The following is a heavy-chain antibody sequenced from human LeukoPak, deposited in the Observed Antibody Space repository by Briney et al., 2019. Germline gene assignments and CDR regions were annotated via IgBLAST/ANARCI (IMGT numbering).Heavy chain of an antibody. CDR2: ISYDGSNK. CDR3: ARDGGGDITMVYYFDY. J-gene: IGHJ4*02. CDR1: GFTFSSYA. Sequence: GGSLRLSCAASGFTFSSYAMHWVRLAPGKGLEWVAVISYDGSNKYYADSVKGRFTISRDNSKNTLYLQMNSLRAEDTAVYYCARDGGGDITMVYYFDYWGQGTLVTVSS. D-gene: IGHD3-10*01. V-gene: IGHV3-30-3*01.